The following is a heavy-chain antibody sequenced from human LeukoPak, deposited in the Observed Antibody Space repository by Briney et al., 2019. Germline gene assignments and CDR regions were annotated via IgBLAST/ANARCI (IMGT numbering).Heavy chain of an antibody. Sequence: GGSLRLSCAASGFTFSSYEMNWVRQAPGKGLEWVSYISSSGSTIYYADSVKGRFTISRDNAKKSLYLQMNSLRAEDTAVYYCTRDSYCSSTSCYRGHFDSWGQGTLVTVSS. CDR2: ISSSGSTI. V-gene: IGHV3-48*03. J-gene: IGHJ4*02. CDR3: TRDSYCSSTSCYRGHFDS. CDR1: GFTFSSYE. D-gene: IGHD2-2*01.